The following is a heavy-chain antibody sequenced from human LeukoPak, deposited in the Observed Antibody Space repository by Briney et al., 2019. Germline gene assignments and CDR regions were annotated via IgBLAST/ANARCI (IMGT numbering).Heavy chain of an antibody. J-gene: IGHJ4*02. D-gene: IGHD3-22*01. CDR2: INHSGST. V-gene: IGHV4-34*01. CDR3: ARGQKPYYYDSSGLGY. CDR1: GGSFSGYY. Sequence: SETLSLTCAVYGGSFSGYYWSWIRQPPGKGLEWIGEINHSGSTNYNPSLKSRVTISVDTSKNQFPLKLSSVTAADTAVYYCARGQKPYYYDSSGLGYWGQGTLVTVSS.